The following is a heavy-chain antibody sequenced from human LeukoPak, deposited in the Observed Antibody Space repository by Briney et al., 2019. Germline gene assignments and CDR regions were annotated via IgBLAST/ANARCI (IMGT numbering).Heavy chain of an antibody. CDR2: IYYRGRA. CDR1: GGSIRRSSYY. CDR3: ARGSEYSYGYPDYFDY. J-gene: IGHJ4*02. Sequence: PSETLSLTCTFPGGSIRRSSYYWGWIRQPPGKGLEWIGCIYYRGRAYYNPSLKSRVTISIDTSKNQFSLKMSSVTAADTAVYYCARGSEYSYGYPDYFDYWGKGTLVTVS. D-gene: IGHD5-18*01. V-gene: IGHV4-39*01.